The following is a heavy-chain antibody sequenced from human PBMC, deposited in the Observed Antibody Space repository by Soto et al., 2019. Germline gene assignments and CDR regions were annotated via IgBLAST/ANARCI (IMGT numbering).Heavy chain of an antibody. CDR3: AKTGIAAADS. Sequence: QVQLQESGPGLVKPSQTLSLTCTVSGGSISSGGHYWSWIRQYPGKGLEWIGYIYNSGSTYYNPSLKSRATISGDTSKNQFSLKLTSVTAADTDVYYCAKTGIAAADSWGQGTLVTVSS. V-gene: IGHV4-31*03. CDR1: GGSISSGGHY. J-gene: IGHJ4*02. CDR2: IYNSGST. D-gene: IGHD6-13*01.